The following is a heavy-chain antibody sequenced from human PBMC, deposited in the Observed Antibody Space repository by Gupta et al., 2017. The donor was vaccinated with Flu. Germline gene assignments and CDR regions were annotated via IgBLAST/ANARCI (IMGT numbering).Heavy chain of an antibody. CDR3: ARDRARGGLVSAFDI. J-gene: IGHJ3*02. CDR2: INPNRGGT. D-gene: IGHD3/OR15-3a*01. Sequence: QVQLVQSGAEVKMPGASVKVSCKTSGYTFTGYYMHWVRQAPGQGLEWMGWINPNRGGTNDAQKLQGRVTMTRDTSISTVYRELSRLRSDDTAVYYCARDRARGGLVSAFDIWGQGTMVTVSS. CDR1: GYTFTGYY. V-gene: IGHV1-2*02.